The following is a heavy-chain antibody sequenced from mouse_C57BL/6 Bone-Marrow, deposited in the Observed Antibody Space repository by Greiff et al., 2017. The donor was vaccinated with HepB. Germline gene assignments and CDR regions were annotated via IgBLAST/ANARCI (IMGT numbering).Heavy chain of an antibody. V-gene: IGHV10-1*01. CDR3: VSSHYFDY. D-gene: IGHD6-2*01. CDR2: IRSKSNNYAT. CDR1: GFSFNTYA. Sequence: EVKLQESGGGLVQPKGSLKLSCAASGFSFNTYAMNWVRQAPGKGLEWVASIRSKSNNYATYYADSVKDRFTISRDDSESMLYLQMNNLKTEDTAMYYCVSSHYFDYWGQGTTLTVSS. J-gene: IGHJ2*01.